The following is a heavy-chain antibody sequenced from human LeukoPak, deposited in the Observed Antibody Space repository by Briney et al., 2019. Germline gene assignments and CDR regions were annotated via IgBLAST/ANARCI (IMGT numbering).Heavy chain of an antibody. J-gene: IGHJ3*02. V-gene: IGHV1-24*01. D-gene: IGHD6-13*01. CDR1: GYTLTELS. Sequence: ASVKVSCKVSGYTLTELSMHWARQAPGKGLEWMGGFDPEDGETIYAQKFQGRVTMTEDTSTDTAYMELSSLRSEDTAVYYCARDRSLYSSTWYVPRDGFDIWGQGTMVTVSS. CDR3: ARDRSLYSSTWYVPRDGFDI. CDR2: FDPEDGET.